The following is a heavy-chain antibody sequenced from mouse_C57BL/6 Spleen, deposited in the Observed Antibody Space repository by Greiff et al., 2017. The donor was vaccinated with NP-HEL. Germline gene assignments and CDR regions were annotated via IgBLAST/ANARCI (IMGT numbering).Heavy chain of an antibody. CDR2: INPGSGGT. CDR3: ARSGDSSGYWFAY. D-gene: IGHD3-2*02. Sequence: QVQLQQSGAELVRPGTSVKVSCKASGYAFTNYLLEWVKQRPGPGLEWIGVINPGSGGTNYNEKFKGKATLTADKSSSTAYMQLSSLTSEDSAVYFCARSGDSSGYWFAYWGQGTLVTVSA. CDR1: GYAFTNYL. J-gene: IGHJ3*01. V-gene: IGHV1-54*01.